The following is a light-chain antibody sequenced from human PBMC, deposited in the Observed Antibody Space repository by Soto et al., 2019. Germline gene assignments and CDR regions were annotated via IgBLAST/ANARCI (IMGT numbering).Light chain of an antibody. Sequence: EIVMTQSPATLSVSPGERATLCFSASHSVSSNLACYQQQTGQAPRLLIYGASTRATGIPARFSGSGSGTEFTLTISSLQSEDFAVYYCQQYNNWPRTFGGGTKVDIK. CDR2: GAS. V-gene: IGKV3-15*01. CDR1: HSVSSN. J-gene: IGKJ4*01. CDR3: QQYNNWPRT.